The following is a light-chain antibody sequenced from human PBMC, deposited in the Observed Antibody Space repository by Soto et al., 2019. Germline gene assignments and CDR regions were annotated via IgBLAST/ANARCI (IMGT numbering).Light chain of an antibody. J-gene: IGLJ2*01. CDR1: SSHVRSYNL. V-gene: IGLV2-23*01. CDR3: CSYAGSSTYVV. CDR2: EGS. Sequence: QSVLTQPASVSGSPGQSITISCTGTSSHVRSYNLVSWYQQHPGKAPKLMIYEGSKRPSGVSNRFSGSKSGNTASLTISGVQAEDEDDYYCCSYAGSSTYVVFGGGTKLTVL.